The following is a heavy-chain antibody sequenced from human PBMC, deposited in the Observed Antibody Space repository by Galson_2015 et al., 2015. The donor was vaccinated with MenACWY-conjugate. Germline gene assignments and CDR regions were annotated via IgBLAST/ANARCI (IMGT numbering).Heavy chain of an antibody. V-gene: IGHV4-59*11. Sequence: TLSLTCTVSGGSISRHYWSWIRQPPGKGLEWIGYMYYTGSSNYNPSLKSRVTISLDTPKNQFSLKLSSVTAADTAVYYCARGVAMVRGVITPPHFDCWGQGIMVIVSS. CDR3: ARGVAMVRGVITPPHFDC. CDR1: GGSISRHY. D-gene: IGHD3-10*01. J-gene: IGHJ4*02. CDR2: MYYTGSS.